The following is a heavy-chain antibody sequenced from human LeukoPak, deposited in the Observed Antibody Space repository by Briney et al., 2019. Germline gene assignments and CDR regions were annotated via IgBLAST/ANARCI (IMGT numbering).Heavy chain of an antibody. Sequence: GGSLRLSCAASGFTFSSYAMSWVRQAPGKGLEWVAVISYDGSNKYYADSVKGRFTISRDNSKNTLYLQMNSLRAEDTAVYYCARVVRPGANWFDPWGQGTLVTVSS. J-gene: IGHJ5*02. V-gene: IGHV3-30-3*01. CDR3: ARVVRPGANWFDP. D-gene: IGHD3-10*02. CDR1: GFTFSSYA. CDR2: ISYDGSNK.